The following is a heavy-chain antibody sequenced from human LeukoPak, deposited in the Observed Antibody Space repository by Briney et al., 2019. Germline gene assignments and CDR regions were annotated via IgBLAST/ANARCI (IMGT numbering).Heavy chain of an antibody. Sequence: AGGSLRLSCAASGFTFSNFAMHWVRQAPGKGLEWVAVISYDGSNKYYADSVKGRFTISRDNSKNTLYLQMNSLRAEDTAVYYCARSLSGSTPYWGQGTLVTVSS. CDR1: GFTFSNFA. J-gene: IGHJ4*02. CDR3: ARSLSGSTPY. D-gene: IGHD3-22*01. V-gene: IGHV3-30*04. CDR2: ISYDGSNK.